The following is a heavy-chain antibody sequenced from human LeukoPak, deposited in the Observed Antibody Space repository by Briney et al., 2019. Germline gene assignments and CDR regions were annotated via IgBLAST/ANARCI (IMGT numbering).Heavy chain of an antibody. V-gene: IGHV4-39*07. Sequence: SETLSLTCTVSGGSISSNNYYWGWIRQPPGRGLEWIASINDGGSTYCNPSLKSRVTMSVDTSKNQFSLRLGSVTAADTAMYYCARDDFGDYTRRFDPWGQGTLVTVSS. J-gene: IGHJ5*02. CDR2: INDGGST. CDR1: GGSISSNNYY. D-gene: IGHD4-17*01. CDR3: ARDDFGDYTRRFDP.